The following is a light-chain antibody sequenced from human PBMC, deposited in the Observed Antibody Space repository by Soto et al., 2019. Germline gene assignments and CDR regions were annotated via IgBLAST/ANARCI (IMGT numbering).Light chain of an antibody. V-gene: IGKV3-15*01. Sequence: EKVMTQSPATLSVSPGERATLSCRASQSVGSNLAWYQQKPGQAPRLLIYDASTRATGIPARLSGSGSGTEFTLTISSLQSEDFAVYYCQQYNNWPLTFGGGTKVDIK. CDR1: QSVGSN. CDR2: DAS. J-gene: IGKJ4*01. CDR3: QQYNNWPLT.